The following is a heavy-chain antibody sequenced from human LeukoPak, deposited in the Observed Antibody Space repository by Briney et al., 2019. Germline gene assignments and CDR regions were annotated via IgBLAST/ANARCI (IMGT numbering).Heavy chain of an antibody. J-gene: IGHJ4*02. CDR1: GGTFSSYA. V-gene: IGHV1-69*13. D-gene: IGHD5-18*01. Sequence: ASVKVSCKASGGTFSSYAISWVRQAPGQGLEWMGGIIPIFGTANYAQKFQGRVTITADESTSTAYMELSSPRSEDTAVYYCARTAGINGYSYGPFDYWGQGTLVTVSS. CDR2: IIPIFGTA. CDR3: ARTAGINGYSYGPFDY.